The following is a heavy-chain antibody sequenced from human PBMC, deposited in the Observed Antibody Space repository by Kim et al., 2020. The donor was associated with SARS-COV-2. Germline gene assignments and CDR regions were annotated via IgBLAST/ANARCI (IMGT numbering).Heavy chain of an antibody. V-gene: IGHV1-2*06. CDR3: ARVVLPQYCSRTSCTTDYYGMDV. CDR1: GYTFTGYY. CDR2: INPNSGGT. D-gene: IGHD2-2*01. Sequence: ASVKVSCKASGYTFTGYYMHWVRQAPGQGLEWMGRINPNSGGTNYAQKFQGRVTMTRDTSISTAYMELSRLRSDDTAVYYCARVVLPQYCSRTSCTTDYYGMDVWGQGTTVTVSS. J-gene: IGHJ6*02.